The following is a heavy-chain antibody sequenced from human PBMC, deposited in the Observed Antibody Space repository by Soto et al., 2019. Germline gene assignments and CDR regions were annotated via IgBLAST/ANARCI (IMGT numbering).Heavy chain of an antibody. Sequence: EVRLLESGGGLVQPGGSQRLACTASGFTFSTYVMSWVRQAPGKGLEWVSSITGAGTSTYYADSVKGRFTISRDNSKRTLYLQMSSLRVDDTAVYYCAKGFTYYFDRSGYALGIDYWGQGTLVSVSS. CDR1: GFTFSTYV. V-gene: IGHV3-23*01. D-gene: IGHD3-22*01. CDR2: ITGAGTST. CDR3: AKGFTYYFDRSGYALGIDY. J-gene: IGHJ4*02.